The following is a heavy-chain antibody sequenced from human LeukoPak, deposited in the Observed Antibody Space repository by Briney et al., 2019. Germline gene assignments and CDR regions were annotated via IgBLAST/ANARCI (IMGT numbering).Heavy chain of an antibody. CDR1: GGSISSYY. CDR2: VDYRGNT. J-gene: IGHJ6*02. CDR3: ARVEVGAANRQWYGMDV. V-gene: IGHV4-59*01. Sequence: SETLSLTCTISGGSISSYYWSWIRQPRGTGLEWIGYVDYRGNTNYNPSLKSRVTISIDTSKSLFSLKLNSVTAADTAVYYCARVEVGAANRQWYGMDVWGQGTTVTVSS. D-gene: IGHD2-15*01.